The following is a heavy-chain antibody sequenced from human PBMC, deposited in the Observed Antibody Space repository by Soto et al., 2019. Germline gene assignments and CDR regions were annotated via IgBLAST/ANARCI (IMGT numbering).Heavy chain of an antibody. CDR1: GYTFTSYG. D-gene: IGHD4-4*01. Sequence: ASVKVSCKASGYTFTSYGISWVRQAPGQGLEWMGWISAYNGNTNYAQKLQGRVTMTTDTSTSTAYMELRSLRSDDTAVYYCARGEGVDYSNYGDYYYYGMDVWGQGXTVTVSS. CDR3: ARGEGVDYSNYGDYYYYGMDV. V-gene: IGHV1-18*04. J-gene: IGHJ6*02. CDR2: ISAYNGNT.